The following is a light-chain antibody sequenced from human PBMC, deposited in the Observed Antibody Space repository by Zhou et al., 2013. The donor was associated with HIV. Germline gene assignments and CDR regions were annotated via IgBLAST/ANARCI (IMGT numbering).Light chain of an antibody. CDR3: QQYNNWPQA. J-gene: IGKJ4*01. Sequence: EIVLTQSPATLSLSPGERATLSCRASQSVGSSLAWYQQKPGQAPSLLISDASNRATGIPARFSGSGSGTDFTLTISSLQPEDFAVYYCQQYNNWPQAFGGGTKVEIK. V-gene: IGKV3-11*01. CDR2: DAS. CDR1: QSVGSS.